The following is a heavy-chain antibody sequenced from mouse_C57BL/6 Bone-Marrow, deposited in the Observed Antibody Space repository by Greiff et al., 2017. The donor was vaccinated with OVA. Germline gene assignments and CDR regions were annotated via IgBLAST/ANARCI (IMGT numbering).Heavy chain of an antibody. CDR1: GYAFSSSW. CDR3: AKNGGAY. CDR2: IYPGDGDT. Sequence: QVTLKVSGPELVKPGASVKISCKASGYAFSSSWMNWVKQRPGKGLEWIGRIYPGDGDTNYNGKFKGKATLTADKSSSTAYMQLSSLTSEDSAVYFCAKNGGAYWGQGTSVTVSS. J-gene: IGHJ4*01. V-gene: IGHV1-82*01.